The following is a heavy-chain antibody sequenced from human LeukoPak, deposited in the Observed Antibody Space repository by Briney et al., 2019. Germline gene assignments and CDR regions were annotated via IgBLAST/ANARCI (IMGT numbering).Heavy chain of an antibody. V-gene: IGHV4-39*01. CDR3: ARRGYSSGWYPFDY. J-gene: IGHJ4*02. Sequence: SETLSLTCTVSGGSISSSSYYWGWVRQPPGKGLEWIGSIYYSGSTYYNPSLKSRVTISVDTSKNQFSLKLSSVTAADTAVYYCARRGYSSGWYPFDYWGQGTPVTVSS. CDR2: IYYSGST. CDR1: GGSISSSSYY. D-gene: IGHD6-19*01.